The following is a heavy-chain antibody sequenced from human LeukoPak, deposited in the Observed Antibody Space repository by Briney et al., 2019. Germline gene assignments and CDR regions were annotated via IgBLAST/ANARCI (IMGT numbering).Heavy chain of an antibody. Sequence: GASVKVSCKASGYTFTSYYMHWVRQAPGQGLEWMGIIDPSGGSTSYAQKFQGRVTMTRDTSTSTVYMELSSLRSEDTAVYYCARVGVAHFSRMVTAIRNWFDPWGQGTLVTVSS. CDR2: IDPSGGST. CDR3: ARVGVAHFSRMVTAIRNWFDP. D-gene: IGHD2-21*02. CDR1: GYTFTSYY. V-gene: IGHV1-46*01. J-gene: IGHJ5*02.